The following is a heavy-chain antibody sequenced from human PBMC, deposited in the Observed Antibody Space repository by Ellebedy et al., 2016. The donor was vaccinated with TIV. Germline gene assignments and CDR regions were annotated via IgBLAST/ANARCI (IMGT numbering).Heavy chain of an antibody. D-gene: IGHD2-15*01. V-gene: IGHV3-21*01. CDR3: ARCVVAHAAFDI. CDR2: ISSSSSYI. CDR1: GFTFSSYS. Sequence: GESLKISCAASGFTFSSYSMNWVRQAPGKGLEWVSSISSSSSYIYYADSVKGRFTISRDNAKNSLYLQMNSLRGEDTAVYYCARCVVAHAAFDIWGQGTMVTVSS. J-gene: IGHJ3*02.